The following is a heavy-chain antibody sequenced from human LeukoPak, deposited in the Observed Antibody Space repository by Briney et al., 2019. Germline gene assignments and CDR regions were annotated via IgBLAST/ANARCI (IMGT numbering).Heavy chain of an antibody. Sequence: ASVKVSCKASGYTFTGYYMHWVRQAPGQGLEWMGWINPNSGGTNYAQKFQGRVTMTRDTSISTAYMELSRLRSDDTAVYYCARAPIAVAGNFDYWGQGTLVTVSS. J-gene: IGHJ4*02. CDR2: INPNSGGT. D-gene: IGHD6-19*01. CDR1: GYTFTGYY. CDR3: ARAPIAVAGNFDY. V-gene: IGHV1-2*02.